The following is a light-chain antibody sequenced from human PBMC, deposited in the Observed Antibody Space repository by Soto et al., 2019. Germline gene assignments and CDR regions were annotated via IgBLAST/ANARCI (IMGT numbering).Light chain of an antibody. Sequence: IQFTQSPSSLFGSAGDRINITCRDSQGIRSYLAWYQQKPGKAPKLLIYAASTLQSGVPSLFSGSGSGTDFTLTISSLQHEDFATDYCQQLNSYTITFGQGTRLEIK. J-gene: IGKJ5*01. CDR1: QGIRSY. CDR3: QQLNSYTIT. CDR2: AAS. V-gene: IGKV1-9*01.